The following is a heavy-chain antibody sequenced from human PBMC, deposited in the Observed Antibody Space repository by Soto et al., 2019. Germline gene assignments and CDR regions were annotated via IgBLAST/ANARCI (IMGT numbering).Heavy chain of an antibody. V-gene: IGHV2-5*02. Sequence: QITLKESGTTLVKPPQTLTLTCTFSGFSLSTSVVGVGWIRQPPGKALEWLALIYCDDDKRYSPTLKSRLTITKDTSKNQVVLTMTNMDPVDTATYYCARLEEGFDYWGQGTLVTVSS. J-gene: IGHJ4*02. CDR2: IYCDDDK. CDR1: GFSLSTSVVG. CDR3: ARLEEGFDY.